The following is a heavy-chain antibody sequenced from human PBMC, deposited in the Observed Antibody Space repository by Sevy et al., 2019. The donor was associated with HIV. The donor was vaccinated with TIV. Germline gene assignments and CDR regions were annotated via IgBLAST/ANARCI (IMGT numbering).Heavy chain of an antibody. J-gene: IGHJ3*02. CDR3: ARVKPLELAPIRNAFDI. V-gene: IGHV1-2*02. CDR1: GYTFTGYY. CDR2: INPNSRGT. Sequence: ASVKVSCKASGYTFTGYYMHWVRQAPGQGLEWMGWINPNSRGTNYAQKFQGRVTMTRETSISTDYMELSRLRSDDTAMYYCARVKPLELAPIRNAFDIWGQGTLVPVSS. D-gene: IGHD5-12*01.